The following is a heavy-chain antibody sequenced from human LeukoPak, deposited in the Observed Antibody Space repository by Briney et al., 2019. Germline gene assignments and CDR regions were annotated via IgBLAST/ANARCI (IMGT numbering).Heavy chain of an antibody. CDR2: IYYRGST. CDR1: GGSISSYY. CDR3: ARREGYCSGGSCYIWFDP. D-gene: IGHD2-15*01. V-gene: IGHV4-59*08. J-gene: IGHJ5*02. Sequence: SETLSLTCTVSGGSISSYYWSWIRQPPGKGLEWIGYIYYRGSTNYNPSLKSRVTISVDTSKNQFSLKLSSVTAADTAVYYCARREGYCSGGSCYIWFDPWGQGTLVTVSS.